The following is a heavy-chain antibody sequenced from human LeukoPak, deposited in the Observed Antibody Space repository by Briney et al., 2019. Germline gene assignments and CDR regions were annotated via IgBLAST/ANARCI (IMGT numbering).Heavy chain of an antibody. D-gene: IGHD5-18*01. J-gene: IGHJ4*02. CDR3: ASRSSGYSYGIDY. CDR2: IYYSGST. Sequence: PSETLSLTCTVSGGSISSYYWSWIRQPPGKGLEWIGYIYYSGSTNYNPSLKSRVTISVDTSKNQFSLKLSSVTAEDTAVYYCASRSSGYSYGIDYWGQGTLVTVSS. V-gene: IGHV4-59*01. CDR1: GGSISSYY.